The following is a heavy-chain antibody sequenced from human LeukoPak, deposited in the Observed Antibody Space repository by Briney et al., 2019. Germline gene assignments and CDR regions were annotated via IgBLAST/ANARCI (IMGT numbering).Heavy chain of an antibody. CDR2: IIPIFGTA. J-gene: IGHJ4*02. Sequence: SVKVSCKASGGTFSSYAISWVRQAPGQGLEWMGGIIPIFGTANYAQKFQGRITITADESTSTAYMELSSLRSEDTAVYYCARVEYSSSSVPFDYWGQGTLVTVSS. D-gene: IGHD6-6*01. V-gene: IGHV1-69*13. CDR3: ARVEYSSSSVPFDY. CDR1: GGTFSSYA.